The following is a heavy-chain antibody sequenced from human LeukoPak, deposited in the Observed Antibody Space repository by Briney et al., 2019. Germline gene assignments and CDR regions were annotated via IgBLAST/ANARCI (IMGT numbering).Heavy chain of an antibody. D-gene: IGHD3-10*01. CDR2: ISGSGEST. V-gene: IGHV3-23*01. CDR3: VKRGSGSSSPFAS. CDR1: GFTFSTYA. J-gene: IGHJ4*02. Sequence: GGSLRLSCAAYGFTFSTYAMSWVPQAPGKGLEWVSGISGSGESTYYAQSVKGRLTISRDNSKNMVFLQMASLRADDTAVYYCVKRGSGSSSPFASWGQGTLVTVSS.